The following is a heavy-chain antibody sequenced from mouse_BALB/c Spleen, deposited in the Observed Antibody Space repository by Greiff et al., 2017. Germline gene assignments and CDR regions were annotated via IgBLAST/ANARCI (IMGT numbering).Heavy chain of an antibody. Sequence: VQLQQSGAELVKLGASVKLSCTASGFNIKDTYMHWVKQRPEQGLEWIGRIDPANGNTKYDPKFQGKATITADTSSNTAYLQLSSLTSEDTAVYYCARSYYGSSYNAMDYWGQGTSVTVSS. CDR2: IDPANGNT. V-gene: IGHV14-3*02. CDR3: ARSYYGSSYNAMDY. D-gene: IGHD1-1*01. CDR1: GFNIKDTY. J-gene: IGHJ4*01.